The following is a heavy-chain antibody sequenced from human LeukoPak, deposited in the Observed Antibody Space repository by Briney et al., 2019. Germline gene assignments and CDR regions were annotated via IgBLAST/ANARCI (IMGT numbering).Heavy chain of an antibody. Sequence: PGRSLRLSCAASGFTFNTCAMSWVLQAPGKGLEWVSGISESGSGTYYADSVKGRFTISRDNSKNTLYLQMNSLRVDDTALYYCAKGVFGVNRAFDYWGQGTLVTVSS. D-gene: IGHD3-3*01. J-gene: IGHJ4*02. CDR1: GFTFNTCA. CDR2: ISESGSGT. CDR3: AKGVFGVNRAFDY. V-gene: IGHV3-23*01.